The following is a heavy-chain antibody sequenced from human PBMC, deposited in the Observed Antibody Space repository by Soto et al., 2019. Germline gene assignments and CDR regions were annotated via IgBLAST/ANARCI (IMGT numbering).Heavy chain of an antibody. V-gene: IGHV4-34*01. D-gene: IGHD2-21*01. J-gene: IGHJ2*01. Sequence: SETLSLTCAVYVGSFSGYYWSWIRQPPGKGLEWIGEINHNGSTNYNPSLKSRVTISVDTSKNQFSLKLSSVTAADTAMYYCARMAVEIAIRYSDLWGRGTLVTVS. CDR3: ARMAVEIAIRYSDL. CDR1: VGSFSGYY. CDR2: INHNGST.